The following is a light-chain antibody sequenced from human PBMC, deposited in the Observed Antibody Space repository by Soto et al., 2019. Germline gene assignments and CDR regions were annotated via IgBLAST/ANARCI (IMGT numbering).Light chain of an antibody. CDR3: SSYTSSSIWV. CDR2: EVS. CDR1: SSDVGGYNY. Sequence: QSALTQPASVSGSPGQSITTSCTGTSSDVGGYNYVSWYQQHPGKAPKLMIYEVSNRPSGVSNRFSGSKSGNTASLTISGLQAEDEADYYCSSYTSSSIWVFGTGTKVTVL. V-gene: IGLV2-14*01. J-gene: IGLJ1*01.